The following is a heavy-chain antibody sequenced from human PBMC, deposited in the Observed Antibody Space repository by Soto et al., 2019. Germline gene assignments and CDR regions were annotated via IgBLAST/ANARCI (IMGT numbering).Heavy chain of an antibody. CDR3: STAEVDY. CDR1: GYTFRNHW. J-gene: IGHJ4*02. V-gene: IGHV3-74*01. CDR2: MNSDGSII. Sequence: GGSLRLSCAVAGYTFRNHWMHWVRQAPGKGLEWVSRMNSDGSIINYKDSVKGRFTVSRDNAKNTLYLQMNSLRVEDTAVYYCSTAEVDYWGPGTLVTVSS.